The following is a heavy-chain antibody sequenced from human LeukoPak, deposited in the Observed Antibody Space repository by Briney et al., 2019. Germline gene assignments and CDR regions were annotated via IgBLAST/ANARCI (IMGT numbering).Heavy chain of an antibody. Sequence: PSETLSLTCTVSGGSISSYYWSWIRQPPGKGLEWIGYIYYSGSTNYNPSLKSRVTISVDTSKNQFSLKLSSVTAADTAVYYCARDVDYYDSSGSGAFDIWGQGTMVTVSS. CDR3: ARDVDYYDSSGSGAFDI. J-gene: IGHJ3*02. CDR1: GGSISSYY. D-gene: IGHD3-22*01. CDR2: IYYSGST. V-gene: IGHV4-59*01.